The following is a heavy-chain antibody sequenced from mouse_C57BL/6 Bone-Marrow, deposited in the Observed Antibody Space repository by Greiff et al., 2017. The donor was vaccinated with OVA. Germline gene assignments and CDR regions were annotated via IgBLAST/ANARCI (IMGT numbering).Heavy chain of an antibody. CDR3: ARGYYYGSSYWYFDV. CDR1: GYTFTDYY. CDR2: IYPGGGNT. D-gene: IGHD1-1*01. J-gene: IGHJ1*03. V-gene: IGHV1-84*01. Sequence: LQQSGPELVKPGASVKISCKASGYTFTDYYINWVKQRPGQGLEWIGWIYPGGGNTRYNEKFKGKATLTVDTSSSTAYMQLSSLTSEDSAVYFCARGYYYGSSYWYFDVWGTGTTVTVSS.